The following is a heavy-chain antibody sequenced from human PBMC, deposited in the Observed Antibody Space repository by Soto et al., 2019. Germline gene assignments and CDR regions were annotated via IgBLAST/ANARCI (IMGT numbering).Heavy chain of an antibody. J-gene: IGHJ4*02. Sequence: ASVKVSCKASGYTFTSYGISWVRQAPGQGLEWVGWIHTYNGNTNFAQKLQGRVTLTTDTLTSTAYMELRSLRSDDTAVYYCARDSDYIIAYWGQGTLVTVSS. CDR1: GYTFTSYG. CDR2: IHTYNGNT. CDR3: ARDSDYIIAY. D-gene: IGHD4-17*01. V-gene: IGHV1-18*01.